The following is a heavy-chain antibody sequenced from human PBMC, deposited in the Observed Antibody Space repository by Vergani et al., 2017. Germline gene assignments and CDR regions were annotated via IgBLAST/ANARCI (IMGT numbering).Heavy chain of an antibody. J-gene: IGHJ3*02. CDR3: ARAPRRLGAFDI. D-gene: IGHD5-12*01. CDR2: IGTAVDT. V-gene: IGHV3-13*04. CDR1: GFTFSSYD. Sequence: EVQLVESGGGLVQPGGSLRLSCAASGFTFSSYDMHWVRQATGKGLEWVSAIGTAVDTYYPGSVKGRFTISRENAKNSLYLQMNSLRAGDTAVYYCARAPRRLGAFDIWGQGTMVTVSS.